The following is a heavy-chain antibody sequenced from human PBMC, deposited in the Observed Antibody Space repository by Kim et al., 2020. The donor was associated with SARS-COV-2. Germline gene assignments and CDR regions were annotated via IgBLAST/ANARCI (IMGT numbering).Heavy chain of an antibody. CDR1: GFTFNTYT. J-gene: IGHJ4*02. V-gene: IGHV3-21*01. D-gene: IGHD3-10*01. CDR2: ITVSSTHI. Sequence: GGSLRLSCAASGFTFNTYTMDWVRQAPGKGLEWVSSITVSSTHIYYADSVKGRFTISRDNARNSVYLQMNSLRLDDTAVYYCARGWFGQVGDYWGQGTRVTVSA. CDR3: ARGWFGQVGDY.